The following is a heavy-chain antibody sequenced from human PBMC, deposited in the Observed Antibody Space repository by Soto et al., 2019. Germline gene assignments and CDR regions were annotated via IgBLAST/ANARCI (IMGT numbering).Heavy chain of an antibody. V-gene: IGHV3-21*01. D-gene: IGHD4-17*01. CDR1: GFTFSSYS. J-gene: IGHJ4*02. CDR3: ASLHLFYGDYGNYFDY. CDR2: ISSSSSYI. Sequence: EVQLVESGGGLVKPGGSLRLSCAASGFTFSSYSMNWVRQAPGKGLEWVSSISSSSSYIYYADSVKGRFTISRDNAKNPLYLQMNSLRAEDTAVYYCASLHLFYGDYGNYFDYWGQGTLVTVSS.